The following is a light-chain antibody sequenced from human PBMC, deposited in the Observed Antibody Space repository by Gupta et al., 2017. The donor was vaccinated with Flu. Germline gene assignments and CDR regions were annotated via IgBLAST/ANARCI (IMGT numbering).Light chain of an antibody. CDR3: YQDADLPPWT. CDR2: EAS. V-gene: IGKV3-11*01. Sequence: EVVLTPSPDTLSVSAGEGVTLTCRASQSVRKRVALYQVRRGQTPRLLIYEASKRATGIPDNFSGSGAGTDFTLTISRLEPGDSATYYCYQDADLPPWTFGQGTRLEIK. CDR1: QSVRKR. J-gene: IGKJ5*01.